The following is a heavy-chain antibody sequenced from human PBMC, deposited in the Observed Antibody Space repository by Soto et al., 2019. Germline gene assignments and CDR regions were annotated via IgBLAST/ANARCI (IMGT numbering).Heavy chain of an antibody. Sequence: PSETLSLTCAVYGGSFSAYYWSWIRQPPGKGLEWIGDIYHSGSTSYNPSLKSRVTISVDTSKNQFSLKLSSVTAADTAVYYCARDVSNYEASLYYYYGMDVWGQGTTVTVSS. D-gene: IGHD4-4*01. CDR2: IYHSGST. J-gene: IGHJ6*02. CDR3: ARDVSNYEASLYYYYGMDV. V-gene: IGHV4-34*01. CDR1: GGSFSAYY.